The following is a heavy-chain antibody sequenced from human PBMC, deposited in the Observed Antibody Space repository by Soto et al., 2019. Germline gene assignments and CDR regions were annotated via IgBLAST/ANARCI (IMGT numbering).Heavy chain of an antibody. CDR2: IESRGRTI. CDR1: GFTFSDYH. CDR3: VRQAARNYFDF. D-gene: IGHD6-6*01. V-gene: IGHV3-11*01. Sequence: QVQLVESGGGLVKPGGSLRLSCAASGFTFSDYHMSWIRQAPGKGLEWVSYIESRGRTISYADSVKGRFTISRDNAKNSLLLQMNSMRAEDTAVYYCVRQAARNYFDFWGQGTLLTVSA. J-gene: IGHJ4*02.